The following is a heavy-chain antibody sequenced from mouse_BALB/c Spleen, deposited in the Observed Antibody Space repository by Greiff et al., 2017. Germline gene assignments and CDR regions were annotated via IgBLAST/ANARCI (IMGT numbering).Heavy chain of an antibody. CDR2: IYPGNVNT. V-gene: IGHV1S56*01. CDR3: AQEDLYGYARDYCAMDY. CDR1: GYTFTSYY. J-gene: IGHJ4*01. Sequence: QVHVKQSGPELVKPGASVRISCKASGYTFTSYYIHWVKQRPGQGLEWIGWIYPGNVNTKYNEKFKGKATLTADKSSSTAYMQLSSLTSEDSAVYFCAQEDLYGYARDYCAMDYWGQGTSGTVSS. D-gene: IGHD2-2*01.